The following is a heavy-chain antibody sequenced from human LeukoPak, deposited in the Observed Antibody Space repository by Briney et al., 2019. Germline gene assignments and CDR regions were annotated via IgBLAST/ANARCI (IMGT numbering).Heavy chain of an antibody. V-gene: IGHV4-34*01. J-gene: IGHJ3*02. Sequence: SETLSLTCAVYGGSFSGYYWSWIRQRPGRGLDRIGEINHSGSTNYNPSLKSRVTISVDTSKNQFSLKLSSVTAADTAVYYCARVTRALRTVTKPPRSNAFDIWGQGTMVTVSS. D-gene: IGHD4-17*01. CDR2: INHSGST. CDR3: ARVTRALRTVTKPPRSNAFDI. CDR1: GGSFSGYY.